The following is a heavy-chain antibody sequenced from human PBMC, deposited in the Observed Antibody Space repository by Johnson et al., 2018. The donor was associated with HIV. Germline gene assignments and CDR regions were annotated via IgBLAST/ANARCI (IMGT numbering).Heavy chain of an antibody. D-gene: IGHD1-14*01. V-gene: IGHV3-66*02. J-gene: IGHJ3*02. CDR3: AKIRTSGTGDAFDI. CDR1: GFTVSSNY. Sequence: VHLVESGGGVVRPGGSLRLSCAASGFTVSSNYMSWVRQAPGKGLESVSVVYSGGTTHYADSVKGRFTISRDNSKNTLYLQMDSLRAEDTAVYYCAKIRTSGTGDAFDIWGQGTMVTVSS. CDR2: VYSGGTT.